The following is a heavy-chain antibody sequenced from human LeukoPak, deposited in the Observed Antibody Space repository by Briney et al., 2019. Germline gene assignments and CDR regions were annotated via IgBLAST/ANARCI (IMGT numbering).Heavy chain of an antibody. CDR3: ARKLAGIHFDQ. CDR1: GGSIGSYY. Sequence: SETVSLTCPVSGGSIGSYYWNWIRQPPGKGLAWIGYIHYSGTSNYKPSLKSRVSISVDTSKNQFSLKMSSVTAADTAVYYCARKLAGIHFDQWGRGALVTVSS. V-gene: IGHV4-59*01. J-gene: IGHJ4*02. CDR2: IHYSGTS. D-gene: IGHD6-19*01.